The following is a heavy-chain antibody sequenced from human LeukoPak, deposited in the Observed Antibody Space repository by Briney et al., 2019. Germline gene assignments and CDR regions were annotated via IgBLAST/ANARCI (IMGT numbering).Heavy chain of an antibody. V-gene: IGHV3-23*01. J-gene: IGHJ5*02. CDR1: GFTFSNYG. D-gene: IGHD2-2*01. CDR3: ARFPKTPAANRSNWFDP. CDR2: LSSSGGST. Sequence: PGGSLRLSCAASGFTFSNYGMNWVRQAPGKGLEWVSALSSSGGSTYYADSVKGRFTISRDNSKNTLYLQMNSLRAEDTAVYYCARFPKTPAANRSNWFDPWGQGTLVTVSS.